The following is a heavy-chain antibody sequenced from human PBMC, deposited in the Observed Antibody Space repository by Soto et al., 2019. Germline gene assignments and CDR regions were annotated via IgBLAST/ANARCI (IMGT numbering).Heavy chain of an antibody. J-gene: IGHJ4*02. CDR1: GFTFSSYA. CDR3: AQHATTVTTDFDY. V-gene: IGHV3-23*01. Sequence: EVQLLESGGGLIQPGGSLRLSCAASGFTFSSYAMNWVRQAPGKGLEWVSSISGSGGSTYYADSVKGRITISRDKSKHTRYLQMNSLSAEDTAVYYCAQHATTVTTDFDYWGQGTLVTVCS. D-gene: IGHD4-17*01. CDR2: ISGSGGST.